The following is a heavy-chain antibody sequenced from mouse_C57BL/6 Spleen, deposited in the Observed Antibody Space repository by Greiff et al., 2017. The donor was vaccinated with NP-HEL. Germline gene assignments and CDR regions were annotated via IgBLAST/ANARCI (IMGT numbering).Heavy chain of an antibody. Sequence: EVQLQQSGPVLVKPGASVKMSCKASGYTFTDYYMNWVKQSHGKSLEWIGVINPYNGGTSYNQKFNGKATLNVDKSSSTAYMELNSLASEDSAVYYCARSRGSTNFDYWGQGTTLTVAS. D-gene: IGHD1-1*01. J-gene: IGHJ2*01. CDR3: ARSRGSTNFDY. CDR2: INPYNGGT. V-gene: IGHV1-19*01. CDR1: GYTFTDYY.